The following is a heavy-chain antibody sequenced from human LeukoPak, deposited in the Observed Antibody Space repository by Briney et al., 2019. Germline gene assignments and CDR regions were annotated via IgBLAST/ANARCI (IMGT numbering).Heavy chain of an antibody. V-gene: IGHV6-1*01. J-gene: IGHJ2*01. CDR3: ARAPIGGWYFDL. CDR1: EDSVSSNSAA. D-gene: IGHD2-15*01. Sequence: SQTLSLTCAISEDSVSSNSAAWNWIRQSPSRGLEWLGRTYYRSKWSNDYAVSVKSRITINPDTSQNQFSLQLNSLTPEDTAVYYCARAPIGGWYFDLWGRGTPVTVSS. CDR2: TYYRSKWSN.